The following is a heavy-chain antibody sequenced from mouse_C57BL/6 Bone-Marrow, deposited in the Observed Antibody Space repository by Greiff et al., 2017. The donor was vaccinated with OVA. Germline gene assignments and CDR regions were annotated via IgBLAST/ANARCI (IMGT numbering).Heavy chain of an antibody. D-gene: IGHD3-3*01. Sequence: VQLQQSGAELVRPGASVKLSCTASGFNIKDDYMHWVKQRPEQGLEWIGWIDPENGDTEYASKVQGKATITADTSSNTAYLQLSSLTSEDTAVYYCTGTRFDYWGQGTTLTVSS. CDR1: GFNIKDDY. CDR3: TGTRFDY. CDR2: IDPENGDT. J-gene: IGHJ2*01. V-gene: IGHV14-4*01.